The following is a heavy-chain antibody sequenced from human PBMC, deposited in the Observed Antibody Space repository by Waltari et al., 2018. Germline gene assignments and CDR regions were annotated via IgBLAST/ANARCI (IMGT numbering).Heavy chain of an antibody. CDR1: ELNFSDNV. CDR3: AKEEVTTGLDF. V-gene: IGHV3-30*02. Sequence: QGQVVESGGGVVQPGGCLRLSCAASELNFSDNVMHWVRQAPGKGLEWVAYIGSHGKNKYYADSMKGRFTISRDNSKNTLFLQMNSLRPDDTAVYYCAKEEVTTGLDFWGQGTLVTVSS. D-gene: IGHD4-17*01. CDR2: IGSHGKNK. J-gene: IGHJ4*02.